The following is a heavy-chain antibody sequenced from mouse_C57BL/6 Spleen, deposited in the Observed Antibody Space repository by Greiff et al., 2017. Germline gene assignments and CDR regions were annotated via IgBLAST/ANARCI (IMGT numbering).Heavy chain of an antibody. D-gene: IGHD1-1*01. CDR2: ISDGGSYT. V-gene: IGHV5-4*01. CDR1: GFTFSSYA. J-gene: IGHJ4*01. CDR3: AREGRIYYYGSSYVDYAMDD. Sequence: EVKVVESGGGLVKPGGSLKLSCAASGFTFSSYAMSWVRQTPEKRLEWVATISDGGSYTYYPDNGKGRFTISRDNAKNNLYLQLSHLKSEDTAMYYCAREGRIYYYGSSYVDYAMDDWGQGTSVTVSS.